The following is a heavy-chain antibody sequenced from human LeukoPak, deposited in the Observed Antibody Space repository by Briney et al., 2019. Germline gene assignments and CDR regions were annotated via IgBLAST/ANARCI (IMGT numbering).Heavy chain of an antibody. J-gene: IGHJ4*02. V-gene: IGHV3-11*01. CDR2: ISSSGSTI. D-gene: IGHD3-22*01. Sequence: GGSLRLSCAASGSTFSDYYMSWIRQAPGKGLEWVSYISSSGSTIYYADSVKGRFTISRDNAKNSLYLQMNSLRAEDTAVYYCARDFSTTPYYYDSSGYLDYWGQGTLVTVSS. CDR3: ARDFSTTPYYYDSSGYLDY. CDR1: GSTFSDYY.